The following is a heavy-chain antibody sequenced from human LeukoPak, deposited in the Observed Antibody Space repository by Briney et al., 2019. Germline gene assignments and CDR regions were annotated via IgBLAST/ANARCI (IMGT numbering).Heavy chain of an antibody. V-gene: IGHV4-38-2*01. CDR1: GYSISGSYY. CDR3: ARANGFGLIIT. Sequence: SETLSLTCAVSGYSISGSYYWGWIRQSPGKALEWIGSMFHSGITYYNPSLKSRVTISLDTSQNQFSLKLTSVTAADTAVYYCARANGFGLIITWGQGTLVTVSS. J-gene: IGHJ4*02. D-gene: IGHD3-10*01. CDR2: MFHSGIT.